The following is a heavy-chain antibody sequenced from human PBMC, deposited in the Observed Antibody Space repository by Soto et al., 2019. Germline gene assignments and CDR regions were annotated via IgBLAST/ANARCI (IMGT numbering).Heavy chain of an antibody. CDR1: GGSFSGYY. CDR2: INHSGST. CDR3: ARGWGRISDY. V-gene: IGHV4-34*01. D-gene: IGHD7-27*01. J-gene: IGHJ4*02. Sequence: QVQLQQWGAGLLKPSETLSLTCAVYGGSFSGYYWSWIRQPPGKGLEWIGEINHSGSTNYNPSLNSRVTISVDTSKNQFSLKLSSVTAADTAVYYCARGWGRISDYWGQGALVAVSS.